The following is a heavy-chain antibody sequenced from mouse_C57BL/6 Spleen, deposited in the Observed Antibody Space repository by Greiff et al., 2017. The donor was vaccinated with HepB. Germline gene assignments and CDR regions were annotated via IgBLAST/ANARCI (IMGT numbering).Heavy chain of an antibody. CDR1: GYTFTSYW. CDR3: ARGNYYGSSRYWYFDV. CDR2: IHPNSGST. J-gene: IGHJ1*03. D-gene: IGHD1-1*01. Sequence: QVQLKQPGAELVKPGASVKLSCKASGYTFTSYWMHWVKQRPGQGLEWIGMIHPNSGSTNYNEKFKSKATLTVDKSSSTAYMQLSSLTSEDSAVYYCARGNYYGSSRYWYFDVWGTGTTVTVSS. V-gene: IGHV1-64*01.